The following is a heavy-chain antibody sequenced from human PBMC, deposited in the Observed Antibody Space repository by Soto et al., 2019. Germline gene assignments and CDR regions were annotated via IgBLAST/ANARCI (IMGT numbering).Heavy chain of an antibody. J-gene: IGHJ5*02. Sequence: ASETLSLTCTVSGGSISSYYWSWIRQPPGKGLEWIGYIYYSGSTNYNPSLKSRVTISVDTSKNQFSLKLSSVTAADTAVYYCARSPYSSGWYWFDPWGQGTLVTVSS. CDR2: IYYSGST. CDR1: GGSISSYY. V-gene: IGHV4-59*01. CDR3: ARSPYSSGWYWFDP. D-gene: IGHD6-19*01.